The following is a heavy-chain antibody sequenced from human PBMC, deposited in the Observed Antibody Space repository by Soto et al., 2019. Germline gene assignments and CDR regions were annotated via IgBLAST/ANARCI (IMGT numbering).Heavy chain of an antibody. CDR3: ARERLEGYCSSTSCSNWFDP. D-gene: IGHD2-2*01. V-gene: IGHV1-69*13. CDR2: IIPIFGTA. Sequence: GASVEVSCKXSGGTFSSYAISWVRQAPGQGLEWMGGIIPIFGTANYAQKFQGRVTITADESTSTAYMELSSLRSEDTAVYYCARERLEGYCSSTSCSNWFDPWGQGTLVTVSS. CDR1: GGTFSSYA. J-gene: IGHJ5*02.